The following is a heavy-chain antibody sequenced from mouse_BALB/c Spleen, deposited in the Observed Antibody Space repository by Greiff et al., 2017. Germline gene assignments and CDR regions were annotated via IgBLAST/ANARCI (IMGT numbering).Heavy chain of an antibody. CDR2: IWTGGGT. V-gene: IGHV2-9-2*01. CDR1: GFSLTSYD. Sequence: VQLVESGPGLVAPSQSLSITCTVSGFSLTSYDISWIRQPPGKGLEWLGVIWTGGGTNYNSAFMSRLSISKDNSKSQVFLKMNSLQTDDTAIYYCVRYYYGSPYWYFDVWGAGTTVTVSS. D-gene: IGHD1-1*01. CDR3: VRYYYGSPYWYFDV. J-gene: IGHJ1*01.